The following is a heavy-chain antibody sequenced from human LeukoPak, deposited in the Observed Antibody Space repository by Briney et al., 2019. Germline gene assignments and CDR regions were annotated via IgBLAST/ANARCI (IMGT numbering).Heavy chain of an antibody. CDR1: GYTFTGYY. Sequence: GASVKVSCKASGYTFTGYYMHWVRQAPGQGLEWMGWINPNSGGTNYAQKFQGRVTMTRDTSISTAYMELSRLRSDDTAVYYCARGGIAVAGTGYYYNYYYMDVWGKGTTVTVSS. CDR3: ARGGIAVAGTGYYYNYYYMDV. J-gene: IGHJ6*03. V-gene: IGHV1-2*02. D-gene: IGHD6-19*01. CDR2: INPNSGGT.